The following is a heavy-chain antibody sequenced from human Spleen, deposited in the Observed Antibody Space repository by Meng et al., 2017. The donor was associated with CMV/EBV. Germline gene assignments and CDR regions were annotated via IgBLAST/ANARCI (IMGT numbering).Heavy chain of an antibody. Sequence: LRLSCAASGFSFSAYWMHWVRQVPGKGLMWVSRVTNDGRAAYADSVKGRFTISRDDATSTLYLQMTSLRAEDTAVYYCARDGSYNLDYWGQGTLVTVSS. J-gene: IGHJ4*02. D-gene: IGHD1-26*01. CDR3: ARDGSYNLDY. V-gene: IGHV3-74*01. CDR2: VTNDGRAA. CDR1: GFSFSAYW.